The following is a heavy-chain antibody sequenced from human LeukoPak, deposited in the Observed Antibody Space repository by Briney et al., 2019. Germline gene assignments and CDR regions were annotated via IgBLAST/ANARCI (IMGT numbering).Heavy chain of an antibody. J-gene: IGHJ1*01. D-gene: IGHD6-19*01. CDR2: IIPIFGTA. V-gene: IGHV1-69*05. CDR3: AMGVEEQWPIQH. CDR1: GGTFSSYA. Sequence: SVKVSCKASGGTFSSYAISWVRQAPGQGLEWMGRIIPIFGTANYAQKFQGRVTVTTDESTSTAYMELSSLRSEDTAVYYCAMGVEEQWPIQHWGQGTLVTVSS.